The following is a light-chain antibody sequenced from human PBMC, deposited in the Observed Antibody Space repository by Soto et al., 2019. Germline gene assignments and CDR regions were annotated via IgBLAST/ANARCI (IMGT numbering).Light chain of an antibody. V-gene: IGKV1-39*01. CDR3: QQSYSTPTIT. J-gene: IGKJ5*01. CDR1: QSIGDY. CDR2: ASS. Sequence: DIQMTQSPSSLSASVGDRVTITCRASQSIGDYLNWYQQKPGKAPKFLIYASSSLLSGVPSRFRGSGSGTDFTLTISSLQPEDFATYYCQQSYSTPTITFGQGTRLEIK.